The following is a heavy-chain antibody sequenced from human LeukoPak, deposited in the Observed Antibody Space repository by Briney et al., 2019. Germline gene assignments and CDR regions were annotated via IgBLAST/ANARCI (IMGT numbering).Heavy chain of an antibody. D-gene: IGHD3-9*01. CDR2: INHSGST. Sequence: SETLSLTCAVYGGSFSGYYWSWIRQPPGKELEWIGEINHSGSTNYNPSLKSRVTISVDTSKNQFSLKLSSVTAADTAVYYCARFGDILTGYYFDYWGQGTLATVSS. CDR1: GGSFSGYY. J-gene: IGHJ4*02. CDR3: ARFGDILTGYYFDY. V-gene: IGHV4-34*01.